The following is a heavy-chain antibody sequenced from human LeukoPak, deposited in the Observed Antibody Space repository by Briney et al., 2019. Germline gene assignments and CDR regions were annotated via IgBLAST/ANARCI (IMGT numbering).Heavy chain of an antibody. CDR1: GFSFSDYY. CDR3: AKVPIVMVPAAALYFDS. V-gene: IGHV3-11*01. D-gene: IGHD2-2*01. J-gene: IGHJ4*02. CDR2: ISTSSGSTI. Sequence: GGSLRLSCAASGFSFSDYYMSWIRQAPGKGLEWVSYISTSSGSTIYYADSVKGRFTISRDNAKNSLYLQMDSLTIEDTAIYYCAKVPIVMVPAAALYFDSWGQGTLVSVSS.